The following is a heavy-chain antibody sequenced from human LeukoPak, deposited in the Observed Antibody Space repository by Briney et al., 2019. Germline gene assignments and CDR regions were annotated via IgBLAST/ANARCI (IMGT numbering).Heavy chain of an antibody. D-gene: IGHD2-8*01. V-gene: IGHV1-2*02. CDR3: ARDSDCINGICYRTDLDY. J-gene: IGHJ4*02. CDR2: MNPNSGAT. Sequence: ASVKVSCKASGYTFTDYFMNWVRQAPGQGLEWMGWMNPNSGATNYAQNFQGRVTMTRDTSISTAYMEVSRLRSDDTAVYYCARDSDCINGICYRTDLDYWGQGTLVTVSS. CDR1: GYTFTDYF.